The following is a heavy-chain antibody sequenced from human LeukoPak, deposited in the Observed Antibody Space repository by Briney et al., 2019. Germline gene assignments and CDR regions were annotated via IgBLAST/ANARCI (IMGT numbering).Heavy chain of an antibody. J-gene: IGHJ5*02. CDR1: GGTFSSYA. CDR2: IIPIFGTA. Sequence: SVKVSCKASGGTFSSYAISWVRQAPGQGLEWMGGIIPIFGTANYAQKFQGRVTITTDESTSTACMELSSLRSEDTAVYYCARAAAGTGNWFDPWGQGTLVTVSS. CDR3: ARAAAGTGNWFDP. V-gene: IGHV1-69*05. D-gene: IGHD6-13*01.